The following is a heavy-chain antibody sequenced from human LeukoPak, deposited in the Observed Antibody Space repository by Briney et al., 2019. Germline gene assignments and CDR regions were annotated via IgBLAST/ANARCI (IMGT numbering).Heavy chain of an antibody. CDR1: GGTFSNYA. CDR3: ARDSSEFRSLIPH. CDR2: IIPLFGTA. D-gene: IGHD2-21*01. J-gene: IGHJ1*01. Sequence: SVKVSCKASGGTFSNYAISWVRQAPGQGLEWMGGIIPLFGTANYAQKFQGRVTITADESTSTAYMEMSSLRSQDTAVYYCARDSSEFRSLIPHWGQGTLVTVSS. V-gene: IGHV1-69*01.